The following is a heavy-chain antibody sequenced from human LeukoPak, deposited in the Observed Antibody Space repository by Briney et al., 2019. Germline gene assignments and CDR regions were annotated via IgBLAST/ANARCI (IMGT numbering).Heavy chain of an antibody. D-gene: IGHD3-3*01. V-gene: IGHV3-48*03. CDR3: ARLGVTRPGY. CDR2: ISSSGGTV. J-gene: IGHJ4*02. CDR1: GFIFSSYE. Sequence: PGGSLRLSCAVSGFIFSSYEMNWVRQAPGKGLEWVSYISSSGGTVYYADSVKGRFTISRDNAKNSLFLQMNSLRAEDTAVYYCARLGVTRPGYWGQGTLVTVSS.